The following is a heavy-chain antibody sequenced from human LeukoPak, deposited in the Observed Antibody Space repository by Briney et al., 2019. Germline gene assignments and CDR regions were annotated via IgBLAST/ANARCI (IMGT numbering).Heavy chain of an antibody. D-gene: IGHD5-12*01. CDR2: INPNSGGT. V-gene: IGHV1-2*02. CDR3: ARDRSGYDFGVRYMDV. Sequence: ASVKVSCKASGYTFTGYYMHWVRQAPGQGLEWMGWINPNSGGTNYALKFQGRVTMTRDTSISTAYMELSRLRSDDTAVYYCARDRSGYDFGVRYMDVWGKGTTVTVSS. J-gene: IGHJ6*03. CDR1: GYTFTGYY.